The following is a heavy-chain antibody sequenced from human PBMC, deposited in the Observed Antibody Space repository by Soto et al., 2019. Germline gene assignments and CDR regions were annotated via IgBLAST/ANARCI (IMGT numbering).Heavy chain of an antibody. Sequence: ASVKVSCKASGYTFTSYYMHWVRQAPGQGLEWMGIINPSGGSTSYAQKFQGRVTMTRDTSTSTAYMELRSLRSDDTAVYYCARDADSSGWYGDFDYWGQGTLVTVSS. J-gene: IGHJ4*02. CDR1: GYTFTSYY. D-gene: IGHD6-19*01. CDR2: INPSGGST. V-gene: IGHV1-46*01. CDR3: ARDADSSGWYGDFDY.